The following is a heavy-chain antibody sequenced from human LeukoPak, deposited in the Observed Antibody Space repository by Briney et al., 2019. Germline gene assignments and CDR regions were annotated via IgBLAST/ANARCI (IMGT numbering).Heavy chain of an antibody. D-gene: IGHD3-3*01. CDR2: IYASGTT. CDR1: GGSISSYY. V-gene: IGHV4-4*07. J-gene: IGHJ4*02. Sequence: SETLSLTCTVSGGSISSYYWSWIRQPAGKGLEWIGRIYASGTTHYNPSLKSRVTMSVDTSKNQFSLKLSSVTAADTAVYYCARGSRITIFGVVIGLDYWGQGTLVTVSS. CDR3: ARGSRITIFGVVIGLDY.